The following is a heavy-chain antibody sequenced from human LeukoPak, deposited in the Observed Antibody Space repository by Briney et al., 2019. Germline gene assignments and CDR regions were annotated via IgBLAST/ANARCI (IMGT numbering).Heavy chain of an antibody. CDR1: GFTFSSYW. CDR3: AADPTTYYYDSSGYYST. Sequence: GGSLRLSCAASGFTFSSYWMSWVRQAPGKGLEWVSAISGSGGSTYYADSVKGRFTISRDNSKNTLYLQMNSLRAEDTAVYYCAADPTTYYYDSSGYYSTWGQGTLVTVSS. D-gene: IGHD3-22*01. CDR2: ISGSGGST. J-gene: IGHJ5*02. V-gene: IGHV3-23*01.